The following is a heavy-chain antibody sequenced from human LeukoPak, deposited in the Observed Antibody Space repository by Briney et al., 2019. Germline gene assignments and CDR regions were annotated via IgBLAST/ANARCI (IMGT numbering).Heavy chain of an antibody. CDR2: INWNGGST. Sequence: PGGSLRLSCAASGFTFDDYGMSWVRQVPGKGLEWVSGINWNGGSTGNADSVKGRFTISRDNAKNSLYLQMNSLRAEDTAVYYCAREDGYSYGYYYYYYMDVWGKGTTVTISS. CDR3: AREDGYSYGYYYYYYMDV. CDR1: GFTFDDYG. D-gene: IGHD5-18*01. J-gene: IGHJ6*03. V-gene: IGHV3-20*04.